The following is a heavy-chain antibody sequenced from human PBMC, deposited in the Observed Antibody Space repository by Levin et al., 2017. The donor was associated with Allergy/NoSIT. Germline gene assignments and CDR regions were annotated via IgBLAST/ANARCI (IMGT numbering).Heavy chain of an antibody. Sequence: GESLKISCSASGFTFSSYAMHWVRQAPGKGLEWVTFISYDGSDKYYADSVKGRFTISRDNSKNTLYLQMNSLRAEDTAVYYCARLGAARPDFDYWGQGTLVTVSS. CDR1: GFTFSSYA. CDR3: ARLGAARPDFDY. CDR2: ISYDGSDK. V-gene: IGHV3-30*04. J-gene: IGHJ4*02. D-gene: IGHD6-6*01.